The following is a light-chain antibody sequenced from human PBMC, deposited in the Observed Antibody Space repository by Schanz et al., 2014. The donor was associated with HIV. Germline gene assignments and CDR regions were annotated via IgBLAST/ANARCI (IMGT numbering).Light chain of an antibody. V-gene: IGLV7-46*01. CDR3: LLSYTPIWV. Sequence: QAVVTQEPSLTVSPGGTVTLTCGSSTGAVTNGHYPYWFQQKPGQAPRTLIFDTSIKHSWTPARFSGSLLGGKAALTLSGAQPDDEADYYCLLSYTPIWVFGGGTKLTVL. CDR2: DTS. J-gene: IGLJ3*02. CDR1: TGAVTNGHY.